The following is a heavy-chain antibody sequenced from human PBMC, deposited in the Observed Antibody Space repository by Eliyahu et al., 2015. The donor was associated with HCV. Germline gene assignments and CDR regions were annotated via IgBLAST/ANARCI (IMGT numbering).Heavy chain of an antibody. D-gene: IGHD3-9*01. V-gene: IGHV4-61*02. CDR2: VLTPGSP. CDR3: ARLVDRLMFDY. CDR1: GGSVSSGHYY. Sequence: QVQLQESGPGVVKPSETLSLTCKISGGSVSSGHYYWSWLRQPAREGAGVIGGVLTPGSPTYEPSLQSRVTVSADTSKNQFSLSLRSVTAADTAVYYCARLVDRLMFDYWGQGILVTASS. J-gene: IGHJ4*02.